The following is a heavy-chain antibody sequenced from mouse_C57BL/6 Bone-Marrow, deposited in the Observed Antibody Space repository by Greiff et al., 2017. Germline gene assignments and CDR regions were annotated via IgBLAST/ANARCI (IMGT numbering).Heavy chain of an antibody. Sequence: EVQLVESGGGLVKPGGSLKLSCAASGFTFSDYGMHWVRQAPEKGLEWVAYISSGSSTIYYADTVKGRFTISRDKSKNTLYLQMTSLRSGDTAMYYCARPSLDGYYPLAYWGQGTLVTVSA. J-gene: IGHJ3*01. CDR2: ISSGSSTI. V-gene: IGHV5-17*01. CDR3: ARPSLDGYYPLAY. CDR1: GFTFSDYG. D-gene: IGHD2-3*01.